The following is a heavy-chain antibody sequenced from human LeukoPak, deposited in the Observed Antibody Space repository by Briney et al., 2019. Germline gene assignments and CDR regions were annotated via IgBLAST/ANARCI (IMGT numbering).Heavy chain of an antibody. J-gene: IGHJ4*02. V-gene: IGHV3-15*05. CDR2: IKSKSDGGTT. Sequence: PGWSLRLSCAASGFSFSRAWMSWVRQAPGKGLEWVGRIKSKSDGGTTDYAAPVKGRFTISRDDSKNTLFLQVNSLKIEDTAVYYCTTVTLRPVGLWGQGTLVTVSS. CDR3: TTVTLRPVGL. D-gene: IGHD3-10*01. CDR1: GFSFSRAW.